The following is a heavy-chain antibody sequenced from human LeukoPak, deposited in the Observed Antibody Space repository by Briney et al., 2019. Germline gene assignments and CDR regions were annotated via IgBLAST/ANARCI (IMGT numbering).Heavy chain of an antibody. V-gene: IGHV4-59*01. CDR1: DGSISSYY. J-gene: IGHJ4*02. D-gene: IGHD3-22*01. Sequence: PSETLSLTCTGSDGSISSYYWRWIRQPPGKGLEWIGYIYYSGSTNNNPSLKSRVTISVDTSKNQFSLKLSSVTAAHTAVYYCARTYDSSGYYLRFWGQGTLVTVSS. CDR2: IYYSGST. CDR3: ARTYDSSGYYLRF.